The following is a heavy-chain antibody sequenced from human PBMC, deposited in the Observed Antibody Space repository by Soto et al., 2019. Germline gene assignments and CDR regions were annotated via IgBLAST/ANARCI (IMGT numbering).Heavy chain of an antibody. CDR2: IWFDGSDK. CDR3: ARLYCCSPRCYSVGAFDI. D-gene: IGHD2-2*01. Sequence: PGGSLRLSCAASGFTFSNYGMHWVRQAPGKGLEWVALIWFDGSDKYYADSVKGRFTLSRDNSKNTVYLQMNSLRAEDTAVYYCARLYCCSPRCYSVGAFDIRGQGTKVTVSS. V-gene: IGHV3-33*01. CDR1: GFTFSNYG. J-gene: IGHJ3*02.